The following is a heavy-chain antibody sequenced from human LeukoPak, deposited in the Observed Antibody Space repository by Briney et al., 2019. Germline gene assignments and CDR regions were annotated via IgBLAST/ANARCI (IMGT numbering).Heavy chain of an antibody. CDR3: ARLQRLCDY. CDR2: INHNGST. CDR1: GGSFSGYY. J-gene: IGHJ4*02. Sequence: SETLSLTCAFYGGSFSGYYWSWIRQPPGKGLEWIGEINHNGSTNYNPSLKRRVTISVDTSKNQFSLKLSSVTAADTAVYYCARLQRLCDYWGPGTLVTVSS. V-gene: IGHV4-34*01.